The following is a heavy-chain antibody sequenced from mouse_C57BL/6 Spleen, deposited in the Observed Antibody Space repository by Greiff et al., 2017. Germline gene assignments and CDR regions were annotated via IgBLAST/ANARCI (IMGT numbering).Heavy chain of an antibody. J-gene: IGHJ2*01. D-gene: IGHD2-3*01. CDR1: GYTFTSYW. CDR3: ARKAFYDGYYAYYFDY. CDR2: IYPGSGST. Sequence: QVQLQQPGAELVKPGASVKMSCKASGYTFTSYWITWVKPRPGQGLEWIGDIYPGSGSTNYNEKFKSKATLNVDNSSSTAYMQLSSLTSEDSAVYYCARKAFYDGYYAYYFDYWGQGTTLTVSS. V-gene: IGHV1-55*01.